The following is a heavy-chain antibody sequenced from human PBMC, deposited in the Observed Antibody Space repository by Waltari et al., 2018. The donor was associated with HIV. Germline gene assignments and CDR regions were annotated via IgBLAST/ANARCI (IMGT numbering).Heavy chain of an antibody. CDR3: ARDTDPFGVVIMDPVAHDY. Sequence: QVQLVQSGAEVKKPGASVKVSCKASGYTFTSYGISWVRQAPGQGLEWMGWISAYNGNTNYAQKLQGRVTMTTDTSTSTAYMELRSLRSDDTAVYYCARDTDPFGVVIMDPVAHDYWGQGTLVTVSS. V-gene: IGHV1-18*01. D-gene: IGHD3-3*01. CDR2: ISAYNGNT. CDR1: GYTFTSYG. J-gene: IGHJ4*02.